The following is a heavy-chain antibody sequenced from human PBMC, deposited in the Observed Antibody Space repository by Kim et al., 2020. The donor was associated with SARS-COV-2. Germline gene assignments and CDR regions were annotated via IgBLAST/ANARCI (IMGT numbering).Heavy chain of an antibody. Sequence: GGSLRLSCAASGFTFNNYAMTWVRQAPGKGLEWVSSITVSGDSTYYADSVKGRFTISRDNSKNTLYLQLNSLRAEDTAIYYCAKMMVQTTYDIWGLGTL. CDR3: AKMMVQTTYDI. D-gene: IGHD3-10*01. CDR1: GFTFNNYA. V-gene: IGHV3-23*01. CDR2: ITVSGDST. J-gene: IGHJ3*02.